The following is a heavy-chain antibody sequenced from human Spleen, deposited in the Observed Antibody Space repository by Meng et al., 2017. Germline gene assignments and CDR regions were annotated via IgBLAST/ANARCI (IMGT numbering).Heavy chain of an antibody. J-gene: IGHJ4*02. D-gene: IGHD2-15*01. Sequence: GGSLRLSCEGSGFTLTDASMNWVRQPPGKGLEWVGRNKRKFDGGTIDYAAPVKGRFRISRDDSKNLLVLQMDSLTVEDTAVYYCTTGGGYWGSGTLVTVSS. CDR1: GFTLTDAS. V-gene: IGHV3-15*05. CDR2: NKRKFDGGTI. CDR3: TTGGGY.